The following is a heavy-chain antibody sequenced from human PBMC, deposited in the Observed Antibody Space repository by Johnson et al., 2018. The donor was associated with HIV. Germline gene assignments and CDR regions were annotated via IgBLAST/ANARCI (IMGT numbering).Heavy chain of an antibody. J-gene: IGHJ3*02. Sequence: QVQLVESGGGVVQPGRSLRLSCAASGFTFSSYGMNWVRQAPGKGLEWVAVISYDGSDKYYADSVKGRFTISRDNSKNTLYLQMNSLRAEDTAVYYCARVKSYGNWGSRKGGRESRAAFDIWGQGTMVTVSS. CDR1: GFTFSSYG. CDR2: ISYDGSDK. V-gene: IGHV3-30*03. CDR3: ARVKSYGNWGSRKGGRESRAAFDI. D-gene: IGHD7-27*01.